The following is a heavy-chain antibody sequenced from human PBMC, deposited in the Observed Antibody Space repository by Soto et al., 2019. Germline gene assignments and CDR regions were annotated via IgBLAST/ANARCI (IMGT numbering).Heavy chain of an antibody. D-gene: IGHD4-4*01. V-gene: IGHV1-18*01. CDR2: IIAYHGKT. Sequence: ASVQVSCKASAGTFSSYTISWVRQAPGQGLEWMGWIIAYHGKTNYAQKLQGRVTMTTDKSTSTAYMELSSLRSDDTAVYYCARDLSPTVTNAFDIWGQGTMVTVSS. CDR1: AGTFSSYT. CDR3: ARDLSPTVTNAFDI. J-gene: IGHJ3*02.